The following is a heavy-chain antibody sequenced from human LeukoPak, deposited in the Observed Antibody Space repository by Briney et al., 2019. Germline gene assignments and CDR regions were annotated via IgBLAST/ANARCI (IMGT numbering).Heavy chain of an antibody. CDR3: AKGEVVPAAIYGMDV. V-gene: IGHV3-23*01. J-gene: IGHJ6*02. D-gene: IGHD2-2*02. CDR2: IKGSGDSI. Sequence: GGSLRLSCAASGFTFSSYAMNWVRQAPGKGPEWVSLIKGSGDSIYYADSVRGRFTISRDNSKNTLYLQMNSLRGEDTAVYYCAKGEVVPAAIYGMDVWGQGTTVTVS. CDR1: GFTFSSYA.